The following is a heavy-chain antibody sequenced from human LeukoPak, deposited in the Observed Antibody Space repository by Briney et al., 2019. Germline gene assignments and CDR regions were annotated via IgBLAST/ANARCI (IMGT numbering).Heavy chain of an antibody. CDR2: ISSSSTI. D-gene: IGHD3-3*01. CDR3: ARGGGLRFLEWHPQGGNWFDP. Sequence: GGSLRLSCAASGFTFSSYSMNWVRQAPGRGLEWVSYISSSSTIYYADSVKGRFTISRDNAKNSLYLQMNSLRAEDTAVYYCARGGGLRFLEWHPQGGNWFDPWGQGTLVTVSS. CDR1: GFTFSSYS. J-gene: IGHJ5*02. V-gene: IGHV3-48*01.